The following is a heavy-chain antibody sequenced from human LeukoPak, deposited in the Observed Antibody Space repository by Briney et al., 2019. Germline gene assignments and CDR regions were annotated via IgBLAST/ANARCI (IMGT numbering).Heavy chain of an antibody. Sequence: GRSLRLSCAASGFTFSSYGMHWVRQAPGKGLEWVAVIWYDGSNKYYADSVKGRFTISRDNSKNTLYLQMNSLRAEDTAVYYCAKEVGGDYYFDYWGQGTLVTVSS. CDR1: GFTFSSYG. CDR2: IWYDGSNK. D-gene: IGHD1-26*01. V-gene: IGHV3-33*06. CDR3: AKEVGGDYYFDY. J-gene: IGHJ4*02.